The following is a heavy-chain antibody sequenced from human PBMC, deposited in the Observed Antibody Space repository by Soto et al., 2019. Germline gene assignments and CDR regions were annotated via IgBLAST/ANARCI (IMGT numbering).Heavy chain of an antibody. J-gene: IGHJ4*02. CDR1: GYTCTSYG. V-gene: IGHV1-18*01. Sequence: GASVKVSCKASGYTCTSYGISWVRQAPGQGLEWMGWISAYNGNTNYAQKLQGRVTMTTDTSTSTAYMELRSLRSDDTAVYYCARGGGYYGDPYYFDYWGQGTLVTVSS. D-gene: IGHD4-17*01. CDR2: ISAYNGNT. CDR3: ARGGGYYGDPYYFDY.